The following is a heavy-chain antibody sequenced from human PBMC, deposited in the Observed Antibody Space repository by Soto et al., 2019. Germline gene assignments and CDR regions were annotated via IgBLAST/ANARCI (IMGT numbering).Heavy chain of an antibody. CDR1: RLTFSNYW. CDR3: ARVRTVNFYGMDV. J-gene: IGHJ6*02. V-gene: IGHV3-7*05. CDR2: IKQDGSEI. Sequence: GGSLRLSCAASRLTFSNYWMSWVRQAPGKGLEWVANIKQDGSEIYYVNSVKGRFTISRDNARNSLFLQMNSLRADDTAVYYCARVRTVNFYGMDVWGQGTTVTVSS.